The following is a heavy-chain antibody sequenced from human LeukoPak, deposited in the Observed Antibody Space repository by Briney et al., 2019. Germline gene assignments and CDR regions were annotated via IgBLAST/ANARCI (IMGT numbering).Heavy chain of an antibody. CDR3: ARTRSSGCLTFDY. Sequence: GGSLRLSCAASEFTFSSYSMNWVRQAPGKGLEWVSYITNSGNSKSYADSVKGRFTISRDNTRNSLYLQMNGLRAEDTAVYYCARTRSSGCLTFDYWGQGILVTVSS. V-gene: IGHV3-48*01. CDR2: ITNSGNSK. D-gene: IGHD3-22*01. J-gene: IGHJ4*02. CDR1: EFTFSSYS.